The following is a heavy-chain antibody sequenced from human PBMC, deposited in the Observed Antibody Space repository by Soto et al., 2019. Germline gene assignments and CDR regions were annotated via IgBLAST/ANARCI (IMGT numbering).Heavy chain of an antibody. CDR2: FDPEDGET. Sequence: ASVKVSCKVSGYTLTELSMHWVRQAPGKGLEWMGGFDPEDGETIYAQKFQGRVTMTEDTSTDTAYMELGSLRSEDTAVYYCATPGYSYGFFDYWGQGTLVTXSS. CDR1: GYTLTELS. CDR3: ATPGYSYGFFDY. V-gene: IGHV1-24*01. J-gene: IGHJ4*02. D-gene: IGHD5-18*01.